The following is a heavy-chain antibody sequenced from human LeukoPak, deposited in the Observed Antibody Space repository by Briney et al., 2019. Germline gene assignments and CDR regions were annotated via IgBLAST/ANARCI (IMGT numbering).Heavy chain of an antibody. V-gene: IGHV3-21*04. J-gene: IGHJ4*02. CDR3: AKTTIGYSSGRYPGWPVDY. CDR2: ISPTSSYM. CDR1: GFTFTDFY. D-gene: IGHD6-19*01. Sequence: GGSLRLSCAASGFTFTDFYMNWVRQAPGKGLEWVSWISPTSSYMYYADSVKGRFTISRDNAKNSPYLQMNSLRAEDTAVYYCAKTTIGYSSGRYPGWPVDYWGQGTLVTVSS.